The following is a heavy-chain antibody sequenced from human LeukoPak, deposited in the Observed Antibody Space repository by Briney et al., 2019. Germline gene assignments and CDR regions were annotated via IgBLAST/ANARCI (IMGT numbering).Heavy chain of an antibody. Sequence: GGSLRLSCAASGFTFSSYEMNWVRQAPGKGLEWVSYISSSGSTIYYADSVKGRFTISRDNAKNSLYLQMNSLRAEDTAVYYCAREDRRELLAGFDYWGQGTLVTVSS. CDR3: AREDRRELLAGFDY. D-gene: IGHD1-26*01. V-gene: IGHV3-48*03. J-gene: IGHJ4*02. CDR2: ISSSGSTI. CDR1: GFTFSSYE.